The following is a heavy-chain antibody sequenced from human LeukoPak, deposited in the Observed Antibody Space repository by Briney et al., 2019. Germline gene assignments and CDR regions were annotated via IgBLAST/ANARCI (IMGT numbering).Heavy chain of an antibody. CDR2: IYYSGST. V-gene: IGHV4-59*01. J-gene: IGHJ3*02. Sequence: VKPSETLSLTCTVSGFSISSYYWSWIRQPPGTGREWIGYIYYSGSTDYNPSLKSRVSISVDTSKNQFSLKLSSVTAADTAVYYCARVEWDTSAFDIWGQGTMVTVSS. CDR1: GFSISSYY. CDR3: ARVEWDTSAFDI. D-gene: IGHD1-26*01.